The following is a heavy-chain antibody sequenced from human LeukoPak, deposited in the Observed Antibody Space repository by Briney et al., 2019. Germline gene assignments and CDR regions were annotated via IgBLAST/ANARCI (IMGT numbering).Heavy chain of an antibody. V-gene: IGHV4-34*01. J-gene: IGHJ5*02. CDR3: ARGPDSGSYYAWFDP. CDR2: INHSGSP. D-gene: IGHD3-10*01. CDR1: GGSISSYY. Sequence: SETLSLTCTVSGGSISSYYWSWIRQPPGKGLEWIGEINHSGSPNYNPSLKSRVTISVDTSKNQVSLKLNSVTAADTAVYYCARGPDSGSYYAWFDPWGQGTLVTVSS.